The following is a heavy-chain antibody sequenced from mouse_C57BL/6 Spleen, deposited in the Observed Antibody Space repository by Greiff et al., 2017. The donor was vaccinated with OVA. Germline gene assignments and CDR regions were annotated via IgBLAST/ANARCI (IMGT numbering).Heavy chain of an antibody. J-gene: IGHJ3*01. CDR2: IDPSDSET. Sequence: QVQLKQPGAELVRPGSSVKLSCKASGYTFTSYWMHWVKQRPIQGLEWIGNIDPSDSETHYNQKFKDKATLTVDKSSSTAYMQLSSLTSEDSAVDYCARAWGSGRFAYWGQGTLVTVSA. D-gene: IGHD3-2*02. CDR3: ARAWGSGRFAY. V-gene: IGHV1-52*01. CDR1: GYTFTSYW.